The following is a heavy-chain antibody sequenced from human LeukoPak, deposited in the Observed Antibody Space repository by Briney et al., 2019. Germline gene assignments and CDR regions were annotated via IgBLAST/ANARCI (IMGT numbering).Heavy chain of an antibody. D-gene: IGHD3-10*01. J-gene: IGHJ6*04. CDR3: ARDYGVSGYYGMDV. V-gene: IGHV4-59*01. Sequence: SETLSLTCTVSGGSISSYYWSWIRQPPGKGLEWIGYIYYSGSTNYNPSLTSRVTISVDTSKNQFSLKLSSVTAADAAVYYCARDYGVSGYYGMDVWGKGTTVTVSS. CDR1: GGSISSYY. CDR2: IYYSGST.